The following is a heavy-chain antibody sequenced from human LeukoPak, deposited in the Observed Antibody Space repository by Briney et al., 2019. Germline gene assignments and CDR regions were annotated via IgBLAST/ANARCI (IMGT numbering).Heavy chain of an antibody. CDR1: GFTFSNYW. CDR3: AREGLWVGLDSGKTRQAYWES. D-gene: IGHD2-21*01. J-gene: IGHJ3*01. Sequence: GGSLRLSCAASGFTFSNYWMSWVRQAPGKGLKWVANIKEDGSEEYYADSVKGRFTISRDNAKNSLNLQMNSLRAEDTAVYYCAREGLWVGLDSGKTRQAYWESWGQGTMVTVSS. CDR2: IKEDGSEE. V-gene: IGHV3-7*04.